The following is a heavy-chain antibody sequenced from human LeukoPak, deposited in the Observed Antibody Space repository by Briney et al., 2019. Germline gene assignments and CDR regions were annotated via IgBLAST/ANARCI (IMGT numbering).Heavy chain of an antibody. CDR3: ARDIRTIYYYYYMDV. V-gene: IGHV7-4-1*01. D-gene: IGHD1-14*01. CDR2: INTNTGNP. Sequence: ASVKVSCKASGYTFTSYAMNWVRQAPGQGLEWMGWINTNTGNPTYAQGFTGRFVFSLDTSVSTAYLQIGSLKAEDTAVYYCARDIRTIYYYYYMDVWGKGTTVTVSS. J-gene: IGHJ6*03. CDR1: GYTFTSYA.